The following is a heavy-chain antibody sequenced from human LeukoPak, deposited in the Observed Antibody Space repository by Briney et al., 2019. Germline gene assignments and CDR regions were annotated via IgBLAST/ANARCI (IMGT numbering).Heavy chain of an antibody. Sequence: PSETLSLTCTVSGDSISSYYWSWIRQPPGKGLEWIGYIYYTGSTNYNPSLKSRVTISVDTSKNQFSLKLCSVTAADTAVYYCARQEAVGATQYFQHWGQGTLVTVSS. CDR3: ARQEAVGATQYFQH. V-gene: IGHV4-59*08. CDR1: GDSISSYY. J-gene: IGHJ1*01. CDR2: IYYTGST. D-gene: IGHD1-26*01.